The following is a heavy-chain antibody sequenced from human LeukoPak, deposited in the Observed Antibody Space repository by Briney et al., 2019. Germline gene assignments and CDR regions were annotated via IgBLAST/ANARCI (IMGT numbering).Heavy chain of an antibody. CDR1: GFTVSSNY. D-gene: IGHD3-22*01. CDR3: AREDYYDSSGYYYED. CDR2: IYSGGST. Sequence: GGSLRLSCAASGFTVSSNYMSWVRQAPGKGLEWVSVIYSGGSTYHADSVKGRFTISRDNSKNTLYLQMNSLRAEDTAVYYCAREDYYDSSGYYYEDWGQGTLVTVSS. V-gene: IGHV3-53*01. J-gene: IGHJ4*02.